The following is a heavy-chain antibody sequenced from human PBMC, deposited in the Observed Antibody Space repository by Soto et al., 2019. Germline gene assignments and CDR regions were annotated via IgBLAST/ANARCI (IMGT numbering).Heavy chain of an antibody. J-gene: IGHJ4*02. CDR2: ISSNGVST. D-gene: IGHD2-15*01. Sequence: EVQLVESGGGLVQPGGSLRLSCAASGFTFSSYAMHWVRQAPGKGLEYVSAISSNGVSTYYANSVKGRFTISRDNSKNTLYLQMGSLRAEDMAVYYCARGAGIVVVVAATRFDYWGQGTLVTVSS. CDR1: GFTFSSYA. CDR3: ARGAGIVVVVAATRFDY. V-gene: IGHV3-64*01.